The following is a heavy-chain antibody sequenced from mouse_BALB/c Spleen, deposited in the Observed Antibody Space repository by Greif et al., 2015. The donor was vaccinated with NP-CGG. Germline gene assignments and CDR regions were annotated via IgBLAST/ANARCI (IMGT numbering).Heavy chain of an antibody. CDR2: IYPGDGDT. D-gene: IGHD1-1*01. Sequence: QVQLQQSGAELVRPGSSVKISCKASGYAFSSYWMNWVQQRPGQGLEWLGQIYPGDGDTHYNGKFKGKATLTAYKSSSTAYMQLSSLTSEDSAVYFCAREDYGPRYFDVWGAVTTVTFSS. J-gene: IGHJ1*01. CDR3: AREDYGPRYFDV. V-gene: IGHV1-80*01. CDR1: GYAFSSYW.